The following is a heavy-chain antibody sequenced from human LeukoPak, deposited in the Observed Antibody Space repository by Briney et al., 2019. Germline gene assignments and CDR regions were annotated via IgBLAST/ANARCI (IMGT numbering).Heavy chain of an antibody. CDR2: IRSKANNYAT. Sequence: GGSLRLSCATSGFTFSGSVMRWVRQASGKGPEWVGRIRSKANNYATAYAASVKGRFTISRDDSKNTAYLQMHSLKIEDTAVYYCTRTLYDSGGYNDYWGQGTLVTVSS. J-gene: IGHJ4*02. CDR3: TRTLYDSGGYNDY. V-gene: IGHV3-73*01. CDR1: GFTFSGSV. D-gene: IGHD3-10*01.